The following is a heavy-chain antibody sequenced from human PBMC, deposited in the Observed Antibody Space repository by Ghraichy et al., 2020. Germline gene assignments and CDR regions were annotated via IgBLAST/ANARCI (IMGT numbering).Heavy chain of an antibody. CDR2: ISYDGSNE. D-gene: IGHD2-15*01. J-gene: IGHJ6*02. CDR3: ARRRYCSGGSCFANLDYGMDV. CDR1: GFTFSNYA. Sequence: GGSLRLSCAASGFTFSNYAMHWVRQAPGKGLEWVAVISYDGSNEYHADYVKGRFTISRDNSKNTLYLQMNSLRAEDTAVYYCARRRYCSGGSCFANLDYGMDVWGQGTTVTVSS. V-gene: IGHV3-30-3*01.